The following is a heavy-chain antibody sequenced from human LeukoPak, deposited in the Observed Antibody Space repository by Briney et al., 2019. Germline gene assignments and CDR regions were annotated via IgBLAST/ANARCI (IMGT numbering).Heavy chain of an antibody. CDR3: ARHDERGYSYGRLTEINWFDP. Sequence: GESLKISCKGSGYSFTSYWIGWVRQMPGKGLEWMGIIYPGDSDTRYSPSFQGQVTISADKSISTAYLQWSSLKASDTAMYYCARHDERGYSYGRLTEINWFDPWGQGTLVTVSS. D-gene: IGHD5-18*01. V-gene: IGHV5-51*01. J-gene: IGHJ5*02. CDR1: GYSFTSYW. CDR2: IYPGDSDT.